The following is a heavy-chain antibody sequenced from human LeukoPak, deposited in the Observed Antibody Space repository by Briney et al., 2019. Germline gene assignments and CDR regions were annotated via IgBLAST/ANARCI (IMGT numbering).Heavy chain of an antibody. D-gene: IGHD3-3*01. CDR3: ARDQGAYTIFGVVIIFDY. CDR2: ISSDGSIT. Sequence: GGSLRLSCAASGFSFSTYWMHWVRQAPGKGLVWVSRISSDGSITSYTDSVKGRFTISRDNAKNSLYLQMNSLRAEDTAVYYCARDQGAYTIFGVVIIFDYWGQGTLVTVSS. V-gene: IGHV3-74*01. CDR1: GFSFSTYW. J-gene: IGHJ4*02.